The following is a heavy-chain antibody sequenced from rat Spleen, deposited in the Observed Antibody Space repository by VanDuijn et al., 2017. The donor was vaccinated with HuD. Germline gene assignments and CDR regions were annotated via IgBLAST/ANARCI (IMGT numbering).Heavy chain of an antibody. V-gene: IGHV5S23*01. CDR1: GFTFSNYY. CDR2: INNSGGST. D-gene: IGHD1-2*01. J-gene: IGHJ2*01. CDR3: ARHKYSSYGWFAY. Sequence: EVQLVESGGGLVQPGRSLKLSCAASGFTFSNYYMAWVRQAPTKGLEWVASINNSGGSTYYRDSVKGRFTISRDNAKSTLYLQMDSLRSEDTATYYYARHKYSSYGWFAYWGQGVMVTVSS.